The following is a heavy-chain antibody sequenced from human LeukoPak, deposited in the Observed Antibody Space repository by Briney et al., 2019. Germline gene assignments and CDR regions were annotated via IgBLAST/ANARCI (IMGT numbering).Heavy chain of an antibody. Sequence: KPSETLSLTCTVSGGSISSSSYYWGWIRQPPGKGLEWIGSIYYSGSTYYNPSLKGRVTISVDTSKNQFSLKLSSVTAADTAVYYCARDVVVVAATSGPYYYYYMDVWGKGTTVTVSS. V-gene: IGHV4-39*07. D-gene: IGHD2-15*01. J-gene: IGHJ6*03. CDR1: GGSISSSSYY. CDR2: IYYSGST. CDR3: ARDVVVVAATSGPYYYYYMDV.